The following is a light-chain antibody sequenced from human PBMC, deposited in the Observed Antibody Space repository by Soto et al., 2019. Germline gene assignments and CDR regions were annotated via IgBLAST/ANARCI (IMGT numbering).Light chain of an antibody. J-gene: IGKJ1*01. CDR2: GAS. V-gene: IGKV3-20*01. Sequence: DIVLTQSPGTLSLSQGERATLSCRASQSVSSSYLAWYQQKPGQAPRLLIYGASSRATGIPDRFSGSGSGTDFTLTISRLEPEDFAGYYCQHCGISPHTFGQGTKVDIK. CDR1: QSVSSSY. CDR3: QHCGISPHT.